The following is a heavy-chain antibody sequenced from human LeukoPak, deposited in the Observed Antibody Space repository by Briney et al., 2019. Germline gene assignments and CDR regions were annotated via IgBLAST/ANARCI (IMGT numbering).Heavy chain of an antibody. D-gene: IGHD3-3*01. CDR1: GGSISSSSYY. CDR3: ASTIFGVVTRRRDYYYMDV. CDR2: IYYSGST. V-gene: IGHV4-39*01. J-gene: IGHJ6*03. Sequence: SETLSLTCTVSGGSISSSSYYWGWIRQPPGKGLEWIGSIYYSGSTYYNPSLKSRVTISVDTSKNQFSLKLSSVTAADTAVYYCASTIFGVVTRRRDYYYMDVWGKGTTVTVSS.